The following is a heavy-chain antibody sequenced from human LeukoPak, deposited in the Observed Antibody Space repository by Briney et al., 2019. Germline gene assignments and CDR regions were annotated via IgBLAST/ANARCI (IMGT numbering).Heavy chain of an antibody. D-gene: IGHD5-12*01. J-gene: IGHJ4*02. Sequence: PSETLSLTCTVSGYSISRGYYWGWIRQPPGKGLEWIGSIYHSGSTYYNPSLKSRVTMSLDTSKNQFSLKLSSVTAADTAVYYCARTASGYDPFDYRGQGTLVTVSS. CDR1: GYSISRGYY. CDR3: ARTASGYDPFDY. V-gene: IGHV4-38-2*02. CDR2: IYHSGST.